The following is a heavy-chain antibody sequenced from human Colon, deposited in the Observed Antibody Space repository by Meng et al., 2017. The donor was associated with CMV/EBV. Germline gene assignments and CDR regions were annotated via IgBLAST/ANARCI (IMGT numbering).Heavy chain of an antibody. CDR3: ARGKNYYDSSGYRKGLDY. Sequence: QVQLVQSGAEVKKPGASVKVSCKASGSTFTDNYMHWVRQAPGQGLEWMGWINPNSGGTNYAQKFQGRVTMTRDTSISTAYMELSRLRSDDTAVYYCARGKNYYDSSGYRKGLDYWGQGTLVTVSS. J-gene: IGHJ4*02. CDR1: GSTFTDNY. CDR2: INPNSGGT. D-gene: IGHD3-22*01. V-gene: IGHV1-2*02.